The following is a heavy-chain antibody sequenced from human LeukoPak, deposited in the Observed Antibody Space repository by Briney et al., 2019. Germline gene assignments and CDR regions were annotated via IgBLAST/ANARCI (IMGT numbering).Heavy chain of an antibody. Sequence: PGGSLRLSCAASGFTFSSYAMSWVRQAPGKGLEWVSAISGSGGSTYYADSVKGRFTISRDNSKNTLYLQMNSLRAEDTAVYYCAKDLILGNSIPYYDSSGWDGMDVWGQGTTVTVSS. J-gene: IGHJ6*02. CDR1: GFTFSSYA. CDR2: ISGSGGST. CDR3: AKDLILGNSIPYYDSSGWDGMDV. D-gene: IGHD3-22*01. V-gene: IGHV3-23*01.